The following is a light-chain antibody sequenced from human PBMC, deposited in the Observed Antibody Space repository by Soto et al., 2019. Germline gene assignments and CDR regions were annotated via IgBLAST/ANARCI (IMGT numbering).Light chain of an antibody. V-gene: IGLV2-11*01. Sequence: QSALTQPRSVSGSPGQSVTISCTGTSSDVGGYKYVSWYQQHPGKAPKLMIYDVTKRPSGVPGRFSGSNSGNTASLTISGLQGDDEADYYCCSYAGGFTPVVFGGETKLTVL. CDR3: CSYAGGFTPVV. J-gene: IGLJ2*01. CDR2: DVT. CDR1: SSDVGGYKY.